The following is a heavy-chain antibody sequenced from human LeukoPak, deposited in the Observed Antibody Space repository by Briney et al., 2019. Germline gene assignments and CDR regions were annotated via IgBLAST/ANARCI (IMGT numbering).Heavy chain of an antibody. CDR2: IYYSGST. V-gene: IGHV4-39*01. Sequence: SETLSLTCTVSGGSISSSSYYWGWIRQPPGKGLEWIGSIYYSGSTYYNPSLKSRVTISVDTSKNQFSLKLSSVTAADTAVYYCARHLGSGSYLYYFDHWGQGTLVTVSS. CDR1: GGSISSSSYY. J-gene: IGHJ4*02. D-gene: IGHD3-10*01. CDR3: ARHLGSGSYLYYFDH.